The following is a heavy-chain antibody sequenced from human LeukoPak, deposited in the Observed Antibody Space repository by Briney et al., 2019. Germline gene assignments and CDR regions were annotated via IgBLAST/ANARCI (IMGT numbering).Heavy chain of an antibody. CDR3: ARVCSSTSCTYYYYGMDV. J-gene: IGHJ6*02. CDR1: GGSISSGGYY. D-gene: IGHD2-2*01. Sequence: SETLSLTCTVSGGSISSGGYYWSWIRQHPGKGLEWIGYIYYSGSTYYNPSLKSRVTISVDTSKNQFSLKLSSVTAADTAVCYCARVCSSTSCTYYYYGMDVWGQGTTVTVS. CDR2: IYYSGST. V-gene: IGHV4-31*03.